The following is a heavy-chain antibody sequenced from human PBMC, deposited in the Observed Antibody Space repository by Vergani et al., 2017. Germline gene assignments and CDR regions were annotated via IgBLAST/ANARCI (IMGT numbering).Heavy chain of an antibody. Sequence: EVQLVQSGAEVKKPGESLKISCKGSGYSFTSYWIGWVRQMPGEGLEWMGIIYPGDSDTRYSPSFQGQVTISADKSISTAYLQWSSLKASDTAMYYCTRHPPSWISAAEYFQHWGQGTLVTVSS. CDR1: GYSFTSYW. CDR2: IYPGDSDT. V-gene: IGHV5-51*01. D-gene: IGHD2-2*01. CDR3: TRHPPSWISAAEYFQH. J-gene: IGHJ1*01.